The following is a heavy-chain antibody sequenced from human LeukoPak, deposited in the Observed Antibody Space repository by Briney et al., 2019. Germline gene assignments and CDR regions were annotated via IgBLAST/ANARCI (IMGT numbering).Heavy chain of an antibody. CDR2: IYYSGST. CDR1: GGSVSSYY. V-gene: IGHV4-59*08. J-gene: IGHJ4*02. Sequence: SETLSLTCTVSGGSVSSYYWSWIRQPPGKGLEWIGYIYYSGSTSYHPSLKSRVTISVDMSKNQFSLKLTSVTAADTALYYCARGWGYFDYWGQGTLVTVSS. D-gene: IGHD1-26*01. CDR3: ARGWGYFDY.